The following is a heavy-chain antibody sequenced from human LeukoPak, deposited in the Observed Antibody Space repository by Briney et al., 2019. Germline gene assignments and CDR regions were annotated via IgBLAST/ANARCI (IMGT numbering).Heavy chain of an antibody. V-gene: IGHV3-48*02. D-gene: IGHD1-26*01. CDR1: GFTFSSYS. J-gene: IGHJ4*02. CDR2: ITASGTAM. Sequence: GGSLRLSCAASGFTFSSYSMNWVRQAPGKGLEWVSHITASGTAMFYADSVKGRFTISRDNAKNSLYLQMNSLRDEDTAVCYCASSGSYRFDYWGQGTLVTVSS. CDR3: ASSGSYRFDY.